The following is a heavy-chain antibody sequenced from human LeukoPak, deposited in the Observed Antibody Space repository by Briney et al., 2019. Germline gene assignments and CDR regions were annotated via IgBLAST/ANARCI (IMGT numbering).Heavy chain of an antibody. D-gene: IGHD3/OR15-3a*01. J-gene: IGHJ4*02. CDR3: ARRRDFIDY. Sequence: GGSLKLSCAASGFTLSDYYMSWIRQAPGKGLEWVSYSSSSGSTIYYADSVKGRFAISRDNAKNSLYLQMNSLRAEDTAVYYCARRRDFIDYWGQGTLVTVSS. V-gene: IGHV3-11*01. CDR2: SSSSGSTI. CDR1: GFTLSDYY.